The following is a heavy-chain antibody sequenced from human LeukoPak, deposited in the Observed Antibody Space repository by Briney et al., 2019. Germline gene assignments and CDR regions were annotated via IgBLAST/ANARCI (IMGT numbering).Heavy chain of an antibody. CDR3: AKMGTLGYSGYELDY. D-gene: IGHD5-12*01. CDR2: MRYDGSNK. J-gene: IGHJ4*02. CDR1: GFTFDIYG. Sequence: QPGGSLRLSCVASGFTFDIYGMHCVRQAPGKGLEWVAFMRYDGSNKYYADSVKGRFTISRDNSKNTLYLQMNSLRAEDTAVYYCAKMGTLGYSGYELDYWGQGTLVTVSS. V-gene: IGHV3-30*02.